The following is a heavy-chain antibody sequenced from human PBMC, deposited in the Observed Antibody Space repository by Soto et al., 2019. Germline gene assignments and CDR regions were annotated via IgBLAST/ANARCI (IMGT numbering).Heavy chain of an antibody. CDR2: IWNDGSKK. CDR1: GFTFSDYG. Sequence: QVQLVESGGGVVQPGRSLRLSCTASGFTFSDYGTHWVRQAPGKGLKRVAVIWNDGSKKYYADSVKGRFTISRDNSKNTLYLQMNSLRDEDADVYYCARSSYRRDGYKPPGDYYGMDVWGQGTTVTVSS. D-gene: IGHD5-12*01. CDR3: ARSSYRRDGYKPPGDYYGMDV. J-gene: IGHJ6*02. V-gene: IGHV3-33*01.